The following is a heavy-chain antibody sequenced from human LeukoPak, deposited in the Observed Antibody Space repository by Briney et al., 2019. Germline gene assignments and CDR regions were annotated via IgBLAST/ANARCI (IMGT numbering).Heavy chain of an antibody. V-gene: IGHV1-46*01. CDR1: GFTFIGNY. J-gene: IGHJ4*02. D-gene: IGHD2-2*01. Sequence: ASVKVSCKTGGFTFIGNYLHWVRQAPGQGLEWMGMINPNGGHTNYAQNSQDRVTMTRDMSTSTVYMELSSLRSEDTAVFYCARSKDNRGYDVRHLDYWGQGTLVTVSS. CDR3: ARSKDNRGYDVRHLDY. CDR2: INPNGGHT.